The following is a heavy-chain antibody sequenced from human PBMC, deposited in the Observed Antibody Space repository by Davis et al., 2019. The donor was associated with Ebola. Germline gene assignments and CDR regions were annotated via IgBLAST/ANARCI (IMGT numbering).Heavy chain of an antibody. CDR1: GFTFSSYW. CDR2: IKQDGSEK. D-gene: IGHD6-19*01. J-gene: IGHJ4*02. Sequence: PGGSLRLSCAASGFTFSSYWMSWVRQAPGKGLEWVANIKQDGSEKYYVDSVKGRFTISRDNSKNTLYLQMNSLRAEDTAVYYCAREISVAYFDYWGQGTLVTVSS. CDR3: AREISVAYFDY. V-gene: IGHV3-7*01.